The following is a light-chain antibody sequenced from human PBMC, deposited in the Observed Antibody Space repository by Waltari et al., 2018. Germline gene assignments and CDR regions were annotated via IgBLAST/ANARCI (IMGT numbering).Light chain of an antibody. CDR3: GSYRSSTTLEVV. CDR1: SSDVGGDHY. V-gene: IGLV2-14*01. J-gene: IGLJ2*01. Sequence: QSALNQPASVSGSPGQSLTIYCTGTSSDVGGDHYVSWYQQHPGKAPKLMIYEVSNRPSGVSNRFSGSNSGNTASLTISGLQAEDEADYYCGSYRSSTTLEVVFGGGTKLTVL. CDR2: EVS.